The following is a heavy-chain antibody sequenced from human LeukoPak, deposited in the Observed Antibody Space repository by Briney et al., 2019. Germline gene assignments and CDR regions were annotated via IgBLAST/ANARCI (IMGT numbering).Heavy chain of an antibody. D-gene: IGHD3-22*01. CDR3: ARVAHNHYDSSGYYYSWDY. CDR2: ISAYNGNT. V-gene: IGHV1-18*01. CDR1: GYTFTSYG. J-gene: IGHJ4*02. Sequence: ASVKVSCKASGYTFTSYGISWVRQAPGQGLEWMGWISAYNGNTNYAQKFQGRVTMTTDTSTSTAYMELRSLRSDDTAVYYCARVAHNHYDSSGYYYSWDYWGQGTLVTVSS.